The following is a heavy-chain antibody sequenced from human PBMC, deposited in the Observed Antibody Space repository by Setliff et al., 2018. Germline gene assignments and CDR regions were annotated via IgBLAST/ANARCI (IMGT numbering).Heavy chain of an antibody. CDR1: GFTFNNRA. CDR3: AKVNNRFWSGYYPYYYGMDV. J-gene: IGHJ6*02. D-gene: IGHD3-3*01. CDR2: ISGSGVST. Sequence: PGGSLRLSCAASGFTFNNRAMSWVRQAPGKGLEWVSAISGSGVSTYYADSVKGRFTISRDNSKNTLYLQMNSLRAEDTAVYYCAKVNNRFWSGYYPYYYGMDVWGQGTTVTVSS. V-gene: IGHV3-23*01.